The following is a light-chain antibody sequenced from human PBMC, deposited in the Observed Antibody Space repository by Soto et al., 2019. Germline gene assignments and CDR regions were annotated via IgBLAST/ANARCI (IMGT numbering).Light chain of an antibody. CDR3: QQRGNWPRTWA. CDR1: QSINTN. V-gene: IGKV3-11*01. Sequence: EIVLTQSPVTLSLSPGEGATLSCKASQSINTNLGWYQQKPGQAPRLLIYDASLRATGIPARFTGSGSGTDFTLTISSLEPEDFAAYYCQQRGNWPRTWAFGQGTKVEVK. CDR2: DAS. J-gene: IGKJ1*01.